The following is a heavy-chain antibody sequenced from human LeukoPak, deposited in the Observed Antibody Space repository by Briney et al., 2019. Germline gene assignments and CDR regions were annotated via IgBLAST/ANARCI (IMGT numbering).Heavy chain of an antibody. Sequence: PSETLSLTCAVYGTSFSGYSWSWIRQPPGKRLEWIGEINHSGNTNYNPSLKSRVTISVDTSKDHFSLKLTSVTAADTAVYFCAGRRAFTAYDYKEFDYRGQGTLVTVSS. D-gene: IGHD5-12*01. J-gene: IGHJ4*02. V-gene: IGHV4-34*01. CDR1: GTSFSGYS. CDR3: AGRRAFTAYDYKEFDY. CDR2: INHSGNT.